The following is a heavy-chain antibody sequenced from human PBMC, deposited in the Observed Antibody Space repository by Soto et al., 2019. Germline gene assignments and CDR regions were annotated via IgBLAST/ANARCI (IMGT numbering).Heavy chain of an antibody. CDR2: IIPIFGTA. V-gene: IGHV1-69*06. J-gene: IGHJ5*02. CDR3: ARYSSGWYGDDA. D-gene: IGHD6-19*01. Sequence: SVKVSFKASGGTFSSYAISWVRQAPGQGLEWMGGIIPIFGTANYAQKFQGRVTITADKSTSTAYMELSSLRSEDTAVYYCARYSSGWYGDDAWGQGTLVTVSS. CDR1: GGTFSSYA.